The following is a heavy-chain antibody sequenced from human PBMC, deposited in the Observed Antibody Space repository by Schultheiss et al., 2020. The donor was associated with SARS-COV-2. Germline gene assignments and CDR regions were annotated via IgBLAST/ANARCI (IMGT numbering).Heavy chain of an antibody. CDR3: AVGLWFGDHGKPPYYYYYGMDV. CDR1: GYTFTSYG. CDR2: ISAYNGNT. D-gene: IGHD3-10*01. J-gene: IGHJ6*02. Sequence: ASVKVSCKASGYTFTSYGISWVRQAPGQGLEWMGWISAYNGNTNYAQKLQGRVTMTTDTSTSTAYMELRSLRSDDTAVYYCAVGLWFGDHGKPPYYYYYGMDVWGQGTTVTVSS. V-gene: IGHV1-18*01.